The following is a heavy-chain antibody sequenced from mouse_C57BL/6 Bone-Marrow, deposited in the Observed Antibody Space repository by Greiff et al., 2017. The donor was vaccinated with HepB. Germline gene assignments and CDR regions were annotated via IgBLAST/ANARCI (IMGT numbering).Heavy chain of an antibody. J-gene: IGHJ4*01. CDR2: IDPSDSYT. Sequence: QVQLQQPGAELVMPGASVKLSCKASGYTFTSYWMHWVKRRPGQGLEWIGEIDPSDSYTNYNQKFKGKSTLTVDKSSSTAYMQLSSLTSEDSAVYYCAREFPYYYGSSYDYAMDYWGQGTSVTVSS. CDR3: AREFPYYYGSSYDYAMDY. CDR1: GYTFTSYW. D-gene: IGHD1-1*01. V-gene: IGHV1-69*01.